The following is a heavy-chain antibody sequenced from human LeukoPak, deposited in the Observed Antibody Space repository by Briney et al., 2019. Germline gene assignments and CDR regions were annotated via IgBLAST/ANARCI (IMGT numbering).Heavy chain of an antibody. Sequence: ASVKVSCKASGYTFTNYGISWVRQAPGQGLEWMGWINPNSGGTNYAQKFQGRVTMTRDTSISTAYMELSRLRSDDTAVYYCARGGPMIVALYGLDYWGQGTLVTVSS. D-gene: IGHD3-22*01. CDR2: INPNSGGT. CDR1: GYTFTNYG. V-gene: IGHV1-2*02. J-gene: IGHJ4*02. CDR3: ARGGPMIVALYGLDY.